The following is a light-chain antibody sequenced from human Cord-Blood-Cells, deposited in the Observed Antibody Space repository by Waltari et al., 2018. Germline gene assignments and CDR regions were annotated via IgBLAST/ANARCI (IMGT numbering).Light chain of an antibody. CDR1: SGPSSYA. CDR2: LNSDGSH. V-gene: IGLV4-69*01. J-gene: IGLJ3*02. Sequence: QLVLTQSPSASASLGASVKLTCPLSSGPSSYAIAWHQQQPEKGPRYLMKLNSDGSHSKGDGIPDRFSGSSSGAERYLTISRLQSEDEADYYCQTWGTGIHWVFGGGTKLTVL. CDR3: QTWGTGIHWV.